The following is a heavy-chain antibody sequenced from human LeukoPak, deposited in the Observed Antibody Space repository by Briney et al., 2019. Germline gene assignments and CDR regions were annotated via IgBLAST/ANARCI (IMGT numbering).Heavy chain of an antibody. D-gene: IGHD6-13*01. Sequence: PSETLSLTCTVSGGSISSSSYYWGWIRQPPGKGLKWIGSIYYSGSTYYNPSLKSRVTISVDTSKNQFSLKLSSVTAADTAVYYCARHRTQQLVDYWGQGTLVTVSS. CDR1: GGSISSSSYY. CDR2: IYYSGST. V-gene: IGHV4-39*01. CDR3: ARHRTQQLVDY. J-gene: IGHJ4*02.